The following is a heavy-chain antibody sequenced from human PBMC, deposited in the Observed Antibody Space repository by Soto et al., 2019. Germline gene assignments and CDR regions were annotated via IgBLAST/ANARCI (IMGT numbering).Heavy chain of an antibody. CDR2: LYDVDGT. D-gene: IGHD1-1*01. V-gene: IGHV3-53*01. J-gene: IGHJ3*01. CDR3: ATWHEREHAYDV. Sequence: DVQLVESGGGLIQPGGSLRLSCAASGFTVSGKKYLAWVRQAPGKGLEWVSALYDVDGTYYADSVKGRFTTSADSSKTIVYLQMNDLRPADTAVYYCATWHEREHAYDVWGQGTTVTVSS. CDR1: GFTVSGKKY.